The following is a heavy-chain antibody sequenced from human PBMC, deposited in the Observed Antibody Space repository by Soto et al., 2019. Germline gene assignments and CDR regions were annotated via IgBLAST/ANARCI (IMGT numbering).Heavy chain of an antibody. Sequence: EVQVLESGGDLVQPGGSLRLSGAASGFTFSNYAMSWVRQAPGKGLEWFSVISGSGGSTYYPDSVKGRFAISRDNSKNPLFLQMNGLRAEYTAVYYCASSRSAINEAIAIWGQGPIVTVSS. J-gene: IGHJ3*02. V-gene: IGHV3-23*01. CDR3: ASSRSAINEAIAI. CDR1: GFTFSNYA. CDR2: ISGSGGST.